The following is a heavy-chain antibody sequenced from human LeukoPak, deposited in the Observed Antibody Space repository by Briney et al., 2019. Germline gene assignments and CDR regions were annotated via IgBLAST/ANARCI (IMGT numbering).Heavy chain of an antibody. J-gene: IGHJ4*02. Sequence: GGSLRLSCAASGFTFSSYAMSWVRQAPGKGLDWVSAIVGSGSSIYYADSVKGRFTISIDNSRNTVYLQMNSLRAEDTAIYYCAKDLCSGGSCRRYFDSWGQGTLVTVSS. V-gene: IGHV3-23*01. CDR2: IVGSGSSI. CDR3: AKDLCSGGSCRRYFDS. D-gene: IGHD2-15*01. CDR1: GFTFSSYA.